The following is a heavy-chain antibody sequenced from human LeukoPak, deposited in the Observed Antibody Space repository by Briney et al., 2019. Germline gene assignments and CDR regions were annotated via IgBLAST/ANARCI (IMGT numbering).Heavy chain of an antibody. CDR2: ISSSGSTI. Sequence: EGSLRLSCAASGFTLSSYEMNWVRQAPGKGLEWVSYISSSGSTIYYADSVKGRFTISRDNAKNSLYLQMNSLRADDTAVYYCARDLAGPPQEAFDIWGQGTMVTVSS. J-gene: IGHJ3*02. V-gene: IGHV3-48*03. CDR3: ARDLAGPPQEAFDI. CDR1: GFTLSSYE.